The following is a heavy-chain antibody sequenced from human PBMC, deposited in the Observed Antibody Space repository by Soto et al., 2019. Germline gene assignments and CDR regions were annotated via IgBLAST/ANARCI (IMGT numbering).Heavy chain of an antibody. V-gene: IGHV1-3*01. CDR3: ARVGPIVVVPAAVPLDY. J-gene: IGHJ4*02. CDR1: GYTFTSYA. D-gene: IGHD2-2*01. CDR2: INAGNGNT. Sequence: ASVKVSCKASGYTFTSYAMHWVRQAPGQRLEWMGWINAGNGNTKYSQKFQGRVTITRDTSASTAYMELSSLRSEDTAVYYCARVGPIVVVPAAVPLDYWGQGTLVTVSS.